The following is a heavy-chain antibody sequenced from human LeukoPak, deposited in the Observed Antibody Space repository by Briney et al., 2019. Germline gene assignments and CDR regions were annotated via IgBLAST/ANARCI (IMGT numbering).Heavy chain of an antibody. V-gene: IGHV4-59*01. CDR1: GGSISSYY. CDR2: IYYSGST. Sequence: PSETLSLTCTVSGGSISSYYRSWIRQPPGKGLEWIGYIYYSGSTNYNPSLKSRVTISVDTSKNQFSLKLSSVTAADTAVYYCARAETYYDILTGYDYWGQGTLVTVSS. D-gene: IGHD3-9*01. CDR3: ARAETYYDILTGYDY. J-gene: IGHJ4*02.